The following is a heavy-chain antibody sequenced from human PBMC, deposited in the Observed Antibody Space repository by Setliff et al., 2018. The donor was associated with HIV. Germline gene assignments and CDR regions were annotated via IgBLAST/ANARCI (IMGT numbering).Heavy chain of an antibody. V-gene: IGHV4-34*01. J-gene: IGHJ6*03. Sequence: SETLSLTCAVYGGSFSGYYWTWIRQPPGKGLEWIGEINHSGRTNDNPSLKSRLTISVDTSKNQFPLRLRSVTAADSAIYYCARGTLVVPDARDYYYYLDVWGQGNTVTVS. CDR3: ARGTLVVPDARDYYYYLDV. D-gene: IGHD2-2*01. CDR2: INHSGRT. CDR1: GGSFSGYY.